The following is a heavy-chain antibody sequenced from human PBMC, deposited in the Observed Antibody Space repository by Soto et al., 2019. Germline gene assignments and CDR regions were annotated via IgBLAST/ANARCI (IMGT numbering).Heavy chain of an antibody. V-gene: IGHV4-4*02. CDR1: GDSVSSPYY. D-gene: IGHD6-19*01. CDR2: VFHTGTT. J-gene: IGHJ5*02. Sequence: QVQLQESGPGLVKPSGTLSLTCAVSGDSVSSPYYWCWVRQPPGKGLEWIGEVFHTGTTSNNPSLRGRVTISMDKSINQFSLDLSSVTAADTAVYYCARSAGWYAIHAWGTGTLVIASS. CDR3: ARSAGWYAIHA.